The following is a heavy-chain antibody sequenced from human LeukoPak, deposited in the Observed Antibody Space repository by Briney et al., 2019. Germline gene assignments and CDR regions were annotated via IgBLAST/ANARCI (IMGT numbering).Heavy chain of an antibody. CDR3: ARDAPDIEDGMDV. J-gene: IGHJ6*02. CDR2: IYYSGST. V-gene: IGHV4-61*01. Sequence: SETLSLTCTVSGGSVSSGSYYWSWIRQPPGNGLEWVGYIYYSGSTNYNPSLKSRVTISVDTSKNQFSLKLNSVTAADTAVYYCARDAPDIEDGMDVWGQGTTVTVSS. CDR1: GGSVSSGSYY. D-gene: IGHD2-15*01.